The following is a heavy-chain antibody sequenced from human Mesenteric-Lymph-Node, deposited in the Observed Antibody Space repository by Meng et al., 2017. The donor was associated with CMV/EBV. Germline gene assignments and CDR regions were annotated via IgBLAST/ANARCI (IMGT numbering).Heavy chain of an antibody. CDR3: ARGLYYGSASHYNPQYY. J-gene: IGHJ4*02. Sequence: ASVQVSCKASGYTFTSYDIIWVRQATGQGLECMGWMNPNSGNTGYAPKFQGRVTITRNTSISTAYMELSSLRSEDTAVYYCARGLYYGSASHYNPQYYWGQGTLVTVSS. V-gene: IGHV1-8*01. CDR2: MNPNSGNT. D-gene: IGHD3-10*01. CDR1: GYTFTSYD.